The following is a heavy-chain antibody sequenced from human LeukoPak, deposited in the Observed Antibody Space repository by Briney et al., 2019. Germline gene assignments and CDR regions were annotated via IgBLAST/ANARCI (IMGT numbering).Heavy chain of an antibody. CDR3: ARDRAWDYLDS. D-gene: IGHD1-26*01. J-gene: IGHJ4*02. Sequence: GGSLRLSCAASGFTFSSYGMHWVRQAPGKGLEWVAVISYDGGKKSYADSVKGRFTISRDNSKNTLYQQMDSLRVEDTAVYYCARDRAWDYLDSWDQGPLVTVSS. CDR1: GFTFSSYG. CDR2: ISYDGGKK. V-gene: IGHV3-30*03.